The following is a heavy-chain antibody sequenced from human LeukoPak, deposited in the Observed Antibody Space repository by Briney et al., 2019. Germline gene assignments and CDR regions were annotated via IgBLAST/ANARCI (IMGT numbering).Heavy chain of an antibody. Sequence: TSETLSLTCTVSGGSISSSSYYWGWIRQPPGKGLEWIGSIYYSGSTYYNPSLKSRVTISVDTSKNQFSLKLSSVTAADTAVYYCASPDPSSGYTYYMDVWGKGTTVTVSS. CDR3: ASPDPSSGYTYYMDV. V-gene: IGHV4-39*01. J-gene: IGHJ6*03. CDR2: IYYSGST. CDR1: GGSISSSSYY. D-gene: IGHD3-22*01.